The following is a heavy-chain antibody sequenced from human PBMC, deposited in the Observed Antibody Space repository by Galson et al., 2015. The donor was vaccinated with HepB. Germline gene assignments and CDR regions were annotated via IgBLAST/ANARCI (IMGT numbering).Heavy chain of an antibody. CDR1: GFTFSAYA. CDR2: LSATGINT. Sequence: SLRLSCAASGFTFSAYAMSWVRQAPGKELEWVAALSATGINTYHADSVKGRFSIFRDNSKNTLFLRMNNLRAEDTAVYHCGKVVSSSTVNPVDSWGQGTLVIVSS. J-gene: IGHJ4*02. V-gene: IGHV3-23*01. CDR3: GKVVSSSTVNPVDS. D-gene: IGHD4-17*01.